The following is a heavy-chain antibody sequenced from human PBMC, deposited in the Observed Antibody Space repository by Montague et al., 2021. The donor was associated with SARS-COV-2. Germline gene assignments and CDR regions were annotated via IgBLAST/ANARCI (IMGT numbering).Heavy chain of an antibody. V-gene: IGHV4-61*02. J-gene: IGHJ4*02. D-gene: IGHD5-12*01. CDR3: AQAHSGSWAHLDN. CDR2: IYTSGTT. Sequence: TLSLTCTVSGGSISSGSYYWSWIRQPAGKGLEWIGRIYTSGTTDYSFSLKSRVTISVDTSKNQFSLKLTSVTAADTAVDYGAQAHSGSWAHLDNWGQGSLVTVSS. CDR1: GGSISSGSYY.